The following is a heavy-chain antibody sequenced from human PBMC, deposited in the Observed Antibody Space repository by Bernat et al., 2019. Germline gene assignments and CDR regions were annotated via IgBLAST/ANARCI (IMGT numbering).Heavy chain of an antibody. Sequence: QVQLVESGGGVVQPGRSLRLSCAASGFTFSSYGMHWVRQAPRKGLEWVAVISYDGSNKYYADSVKGRFTISRDNSKNTLYLQMNSLRAEDTALYYCAKDPGYSYGFEVYWGQGTLVTVSS. CDR3: AKDPGYSYGFEVY. CDR2: ISYDGSNK. J-gene: IGHJ4*02. CDR1: GFTFSSYG. V-gene: IGHV3-30*18. D-gene: IGHD5-18*01.